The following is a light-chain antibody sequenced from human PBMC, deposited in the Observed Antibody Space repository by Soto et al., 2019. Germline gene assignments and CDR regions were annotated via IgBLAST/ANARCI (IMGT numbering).Light chain of an antibody. CDR3: QQYGSSPRIFT. CDR1: QSVSSSY. J-gene: IGKJ3*01. Sequence: EIVLTQSPGTLSLSPGERATLSCRASQSVSSSYLAWYQQKPGQAPRLLIYGASSRATGIPDRFSGSGSGTYFTLTISRLEPKDFAVYYCQQYGSSPRIFTFGPGTKVDIK. V-gene: IGKV3-20*01. CDR2: GAS.